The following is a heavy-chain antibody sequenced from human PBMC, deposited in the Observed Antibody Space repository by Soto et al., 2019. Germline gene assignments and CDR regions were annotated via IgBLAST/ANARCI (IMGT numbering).Heavy chain of an antibody. J-gene: IGHJ4*02. CDR2: INPSGGST. Sequence: GASVKVSCKASGYTFTSYYMHWVRQAPGQGLEWMGIINPSGGSTSYAQKFQGRVTMTRDTSTSTVYMELSSLRSEDTAVYYCARCVYQATGGYSYGWSEFDYWGQGTLVTVSS. CDR1: GYTFTSYY. CDR3: ARCVYQATGGYSYGWSEFDY. V-gene: IGHV1-46*01. D-gene: IGHD5-18*01.